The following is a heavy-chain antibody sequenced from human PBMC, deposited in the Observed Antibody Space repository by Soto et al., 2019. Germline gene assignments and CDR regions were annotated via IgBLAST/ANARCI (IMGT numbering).Heavy chain of an antibody. J-gene: IGHJ4*02. CDR2: ISYDGSEK. V-gene: IGHV3-30*18. Sequence: GGSLRLSCAASGFTFNTYGMHWVRQAPGKGLEWVAVISYDGSEKYYVDSVKGRFTISKDNSKNTLYLQMNSLRHEDTAVYYCAKSPNFYCSSPNCYKYYFDHWGQGT. CDR3: AKSPNFYCSSPNCYKYYFDH. CDR1: GFTFNTYG. D-gene: IGHD2-2*02.